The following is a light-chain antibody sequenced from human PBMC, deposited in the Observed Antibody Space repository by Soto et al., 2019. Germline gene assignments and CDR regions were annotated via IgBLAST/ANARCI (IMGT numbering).Light chain of an antibody. J-gene: IGLJ2*01. CDR2: ENN. V-gene: IGLV1-51*02. CDR1: SSNIGDNY. CDR3: VAWDSSLSVGGV. Sequence: QSALTQPPSVSAAPGQKVTISCSGTSSNIGDNYVSWYHQLPGAAPRLLMYENNKRPSGTPDRFSGSKSGTSATLDITGLQTGDEADYYCVAWDSSLSVGGVFGGGTKLTVL.